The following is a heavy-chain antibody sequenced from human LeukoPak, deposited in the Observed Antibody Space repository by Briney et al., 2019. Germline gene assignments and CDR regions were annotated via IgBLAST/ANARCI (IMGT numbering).Heavy chain of an antibody. CDR2: ISWNSGSI. CDR3: AKDMVAAGGPWGYYFDY. D-gene: IGHD6-13*01. CDR1: GFTFDDYA. V-gene: IGHV3-9*01. J-gene: IGHJ4*02. Sequence: GGSLRLSCAASGFTFDDYAMHWVRQAPGKGLVWVSGISWNSGSIGYAASVKGRFTISRDNAKNSLYLQMNSLRAEDTALYYCAKDMVAAGGPWGYYFDYWGQGTLVTVSS.